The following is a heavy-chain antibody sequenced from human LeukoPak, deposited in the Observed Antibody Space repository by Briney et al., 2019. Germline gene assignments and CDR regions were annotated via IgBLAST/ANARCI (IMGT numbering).Heavy chain of an antibody. J-gene: IGHJ4*02. CDR1: GGSISNYY. Sequence: SETLSLTCTVSGGSISNYYWNWLRQPPGKGLEWIGYIYNSGRTNYNPSLKSRVTVSVDTSKNQFSLKLSSVTAADTAVYYCVRGGYSYGYGLGLLDYWGQGSLVTVSS. CDR3: VRGGYSYGYGLGLLDY. V-gene: IGHV4-59*01. D-gene: IGHD5-18*01. CDR2: IYNSGRT.